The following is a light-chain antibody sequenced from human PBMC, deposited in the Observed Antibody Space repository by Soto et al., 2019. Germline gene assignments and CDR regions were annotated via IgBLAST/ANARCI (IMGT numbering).Light chain of an antibody. CDR3: WLYMGSGLVV. CDR1: SGSVSTSYY. Sequence: QTVVTQEPSFSVSPGGTVTLTCGLSSGSVSTSYYPSWYQQTPGQAPRTLIYSTNTRSSGVPDRFSGSILGTKAALTITGAQADDESDYYCWLYMGSGLVVFGGGTKVTV. J-gene: IGLJ2*01. CDR2: STN. V-gene: IGLV8-61*01.